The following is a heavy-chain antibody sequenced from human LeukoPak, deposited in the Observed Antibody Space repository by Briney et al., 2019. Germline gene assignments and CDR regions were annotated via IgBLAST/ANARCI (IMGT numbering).Heavy chain of an antibody. CDR1: GFTFSDYY. CDR2: ISSSSSYT. V-gene: IGHV3-11*06. J-gene: IGHJ4*02. Sequence: PGGSLRPSCAASGFTFSDYYMSWIRQAPGKGLEWVSYISSSSSYTNYADSVKGRFTISRDNAKNSLYLQMNSLRAEDTAVYYCARSPSMVRGVITFFDYWGQGTLVTVSS. D-gene: IGHD3-10*01. CDR3: ARSPSMVRGVITFFDY.